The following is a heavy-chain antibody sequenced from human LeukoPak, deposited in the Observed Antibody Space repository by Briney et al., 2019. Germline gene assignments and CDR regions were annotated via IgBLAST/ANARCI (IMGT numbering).Heavy chain of an antibody. D-gene: IGHD5-12*01. J-gene: IGHJ4*02. V-gene: IGHV4-59*01. Sequence: SETLSLTCTLSGGSISTYYWSWIRQPPGKELEWIGYIYHSGSTNYNPSLMSRVTISVDTSKNQFSLKLSSVTAADTAVYYCARGGGYASPIGYWGQGALVTVSS. CDR1: GGSISTYY. CDR3: ARGGGYASPIGY. CDR2: IYHSGST.